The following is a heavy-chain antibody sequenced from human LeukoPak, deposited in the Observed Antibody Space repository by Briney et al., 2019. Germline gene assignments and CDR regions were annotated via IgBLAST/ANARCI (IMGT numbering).Heavy chain of an antibody. CDR1: GFTFSDYY. CDR3: ARDRSSSSWYRWFDP. CDR2: ISSSGSTI. Sequence: PGGSLRLSCAASGFTFSDYYMNWIRQAPGKGLEWVSYISSSGSTIYYADSVKGRFTISRDNAKNSLYLQMNSLRAEDTAVYYCARDRSSSSWYRWFDPWGQGTLVTVSS. V-gene: IGHV3-11*01. J-gene: IGHJ5*02. D-gene: IGHD6-13*01.